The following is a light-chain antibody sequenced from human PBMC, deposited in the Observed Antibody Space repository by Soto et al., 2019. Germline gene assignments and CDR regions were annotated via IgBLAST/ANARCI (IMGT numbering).Light chain of an antibody. J-gene: IGKJ3*01. CDR3: QQCGGSPLFS. V-gene: IGKV3-20*01. CDR1: ESVTSSC. CDR2: TTS. Sequence: EIVLTQSPDTLSLSPGERATLSCTASESVTSSCLAWYQRKPGQAPRRLIHTTSTRATDIPDRFTGSGSGTAFTLTISRLDPEDFAVYYGQQCGGSPLFSLGPGTRVYI.